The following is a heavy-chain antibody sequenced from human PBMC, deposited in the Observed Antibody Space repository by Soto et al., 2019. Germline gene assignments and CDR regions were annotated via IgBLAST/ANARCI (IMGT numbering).Heavy chain of an antibody. CDR2: ISYDGSNK. J-gene: IGHJ4*02. Sequence: QVQLVESGGGVVQPGRSLRLSCAASGFTFSSYGMHWVRQAPGKGLEWVAVISYDGSNKYYADSVKGRFTISRDNSKNTLYLQMKSLRAEDTAVYYCARSRGSITIFGVAYWGQGTLVTVSS. D-gene: IGHD3-3*01. V-gene: IGHV3-30*03. CDR1: GFTFSSYG. CDR3: ARSRGSITIFGVAY.